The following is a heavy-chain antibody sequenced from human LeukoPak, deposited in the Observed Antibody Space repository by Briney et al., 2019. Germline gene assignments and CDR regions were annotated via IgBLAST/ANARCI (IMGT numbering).Heavy chain of an antibody. CDR1: GFTFSNYA. J-gene: IGHJ4*02. CDR2: ISGSGGST. Sequence: GGSLRLSCAASGFTFSNYAMNWVRQAPGKGLEWVSAISGSGGSTYYADSVKGRFTISRDNSKNTLYLQMNSLRAEDTAVYYCAKVTSRSSSTDYWGQGTLVTVSS. D-gene: IGHD6-13*01. CDR3: AKVTSRSSSTDY. V-gene: IGHV3-23*01.